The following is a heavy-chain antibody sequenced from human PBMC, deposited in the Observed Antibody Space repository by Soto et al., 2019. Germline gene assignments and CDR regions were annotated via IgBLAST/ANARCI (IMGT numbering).Heavy chain of an antibody. J-gene: IGHJ4*02. CDR2: ISAYNGNT. CDR1: GYTFTSYG. V-gene: IGHV1-18*01. D-gene: IGHD2-2*02. Sequence: QVQLVQSGAEVKKPGASVKVSCKASGYTFTSYGISWVRQAPGQGLEWMGWISAYNGNTNYAQKLQGRVTMTTDTSTSAAYMELRGLRSDDTAVYYCARDLRYCSSTSCYTASSGPAYWGQGTLVTVSS. CDR3: ARDLRYCSSTSCYTASSGPAY.